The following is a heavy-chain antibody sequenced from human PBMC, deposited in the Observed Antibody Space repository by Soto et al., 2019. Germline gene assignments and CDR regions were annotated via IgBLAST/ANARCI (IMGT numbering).Heavy chain of an antibody. CDR1: GFTFSRNG. D-gene: IGHD6-19*01. CDR3: AKGSSSGWYENAFDV. J-gene: IGHJ3*01. CDR2: ISSDGSNT. Sequence: QVQLVESGGGVVQPGKSLRLSCTASGFTFSRNGMHWVRQAPGKGLEWVALISSDGSNTYYTDSVKGRFTISRDNSENTLFLQMSSLRGDDTAVYYCAKGSSSGWYENAFDVWGQGTILSVSS. V-gene: IGHV3-30*18.